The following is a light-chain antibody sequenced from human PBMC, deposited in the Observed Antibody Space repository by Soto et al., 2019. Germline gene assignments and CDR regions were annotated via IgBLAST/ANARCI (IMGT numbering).Light chain of an antibody. V-gene: IGLV2-14*01. Sequence: QSALTQPASVSGSPGQSITISCTGTSSDVGGYNYVSWYQQHPGKAPKLMIYDVSNRPSGVPDRFSGSKSGTSASLAITGLQAEDEADYYCQSYDSSLGANYVFGTGTKVTVL. CDR1: SSDVGGYNY. CDR2: DVS. CDR3: QSYDSSLGANYV. J-gene: IGLJ1*01.